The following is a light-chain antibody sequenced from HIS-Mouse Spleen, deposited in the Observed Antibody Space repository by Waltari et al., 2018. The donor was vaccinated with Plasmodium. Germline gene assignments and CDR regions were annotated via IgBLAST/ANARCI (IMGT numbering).Light chain of an antibody. J-gene: IGLJ2*01. Sequence: VSVALGQTARITCGGNNIGSKNVHWYQQKPGQAPVLVIYRDSNRPSGIPERFSGSNSGNTATLTISRAQAGDEADYYCQVWDSSTVFGGGTKLTVL. CDR2: RDS. V-gene: IGLV3-9*01. CDR3: QVWDSSTV. CDR1: NIGSKN.